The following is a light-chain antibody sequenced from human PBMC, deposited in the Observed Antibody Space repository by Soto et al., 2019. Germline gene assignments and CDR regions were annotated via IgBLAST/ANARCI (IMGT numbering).Light chain of an antibody. CDR2: AAS. CDR1: QDIRNS. Sequence: DIQMTQSPSSLSASIGDRITITCRASQDIRNSLAWYQQKPGKVPKLLIYAASTLQSGVPSRFSGSGSGTDFTLTISSLQPEDVATYSCQKYNSAPPTFGGGTKVDIK. CDR3: QKYNSAPPT. V-gene: IGKV1-27*01. J-gene: IGKJ4*01.